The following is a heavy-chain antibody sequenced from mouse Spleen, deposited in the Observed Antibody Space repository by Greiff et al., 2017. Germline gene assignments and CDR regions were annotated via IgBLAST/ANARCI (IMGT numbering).Heavy chain of an antibody. CDR2: IHPNSGST. J-gene: IGHJ1*01. V-gene: IGHV1-64*01. Sequence: QVQLQQPGAELVKPGASVKLSCKASGYTFTSYCMHWVKQSPGKGLEWIGMIHPNSGSTNYNEKFKSKATLTVDKSSSTAYMQLSSLSSEDSAVCYCARKTDLWYFDVWGAGTTVTVSS. CDR1: GYTFTSYC. CDR3: ARKTDLWYFDV.